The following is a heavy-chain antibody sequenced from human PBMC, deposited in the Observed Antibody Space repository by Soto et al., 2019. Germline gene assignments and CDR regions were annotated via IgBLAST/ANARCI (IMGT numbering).Heavy chain of an antibody. J-gene: IGHJ1*01. CDR2: INWNSGSI. Sequence: GGSLRLSCAASGFTFDDYAMHWVRQVPGKGLEWVPGINWNSGSIGYGDSVKGRFAISRDNAKNSLHLQMNSLSAEDTAFYYCVKDESINWYSGHFRHWGQGTLVTVSS. CDR1: GFTFDDYA. CDR3: VKDESINWYSGHFRH. V-gene: IGHV3-9*01. D-gene: IGHD6-13*01.